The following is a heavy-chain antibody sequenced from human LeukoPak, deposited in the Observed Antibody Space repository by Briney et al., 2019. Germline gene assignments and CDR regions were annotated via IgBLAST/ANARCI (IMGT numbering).Heavy chain of an antibody. D-gene: IGHD4-17*01. CDR3: ARVLWNGDYPRFDY. J-gene: IGHJ4*02. CDR1: GFTFSSYA. Sequence: GGSLRLSCAASGFTFSSYAMTWVRQAPGQGLEWVSIIYSGGTTYYADSVKGRFTISRDNSKNTLYLQMNSLRAEDTAVYYCARVLWNGDYPRFDYWGQGTLVTVSS. V-gene: IGHV3-53*01. CDR2: IYSGGTT.